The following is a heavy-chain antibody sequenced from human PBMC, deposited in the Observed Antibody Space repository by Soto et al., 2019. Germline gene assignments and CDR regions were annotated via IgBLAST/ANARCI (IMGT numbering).Heavy chain of an antibody. CDR1: GGSFSGYY. CDR3: ARAKLKTTYYYGSGSYLDA. D-gene: IGHD3-10*01. CDR2: INHSGST. V-gene: IGHV4-34*01. J-gene: IGHJ6*02. Sequence: SETLSLTCAVYGGSFSGYYWSWIRQPPGKGLEWIGEINHSGSTNYNSSLKSRVTISVDTSKNQFSLKLSSVTAADTAVYYCARAKLKTTYYYGSGSYLDAWGQGTTVTVSS.